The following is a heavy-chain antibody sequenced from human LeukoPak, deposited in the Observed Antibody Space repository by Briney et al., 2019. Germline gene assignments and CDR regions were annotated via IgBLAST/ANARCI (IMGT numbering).Heavy chain of an antibody. CDR2: IKQDGSEK. CDR1: GLTFSTYW. V-gene: IGHV3-7*05. J-gene: IGHJ4*02. D-gene: IGHD6-19*01. CDR3: ARGGIPVTGTHYY. Sequence: GGSPRLSCAASGLTFSTYWRNWVRQAPGKGLEWVANIKQDGSEKNYVESVKGRFTISRDNAKNSLYLQMNSLTADDTALYYCARGGIPVTGTHYYWGQGTLVTVSS.